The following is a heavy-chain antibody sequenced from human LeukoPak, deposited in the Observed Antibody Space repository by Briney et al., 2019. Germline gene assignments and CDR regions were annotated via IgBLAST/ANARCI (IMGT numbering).Heavy chain of an antibody. V-gene: IGHV3-23*01. CDR1: GFTFSSYA. J-gene: IGHJ3*02. Sequence: GGSLRLSCAASGFTFSSYAMSWVRHAPGKGLEWVSGITGSGGSTFYADSMKGRFTVSRDNSKNTLYLQMDSLRAEDTAVYYCAKSAYSGNFYAFDIWGQGTMVTVSS. CDR2: ITGSGGST. D-gene: IGHD1-26*01. CDR3: AKSAYSGNFYAFDI.